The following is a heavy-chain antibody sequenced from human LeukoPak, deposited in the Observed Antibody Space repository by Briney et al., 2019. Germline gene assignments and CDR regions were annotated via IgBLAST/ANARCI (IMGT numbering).Heavy chain of an antibody. CDR1: GFTFSSFA. J-gene: IGHJ4*02. CDR3: ARDLAYSRLDY. CDR2: ISGSGGST. V-gene: IGHV3-23*01. Sequence: GGSLRLSCAASGFTFSSFAMSWVRQAPGEGLEWVSAISGSGGSTYYADSVKGRFTISRDNAKNSLYLQMDSLRVEDTAFYYCARDLAYSRLDYWGQGMLVTVSS. D-gene: IGHD5-18*01.